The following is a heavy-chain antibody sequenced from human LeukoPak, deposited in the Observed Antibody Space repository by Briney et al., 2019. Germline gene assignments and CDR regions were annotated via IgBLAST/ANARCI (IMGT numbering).Heavy chain of an antibody. Sequence: SQTLSLTCAISGDIVSSNSVTWHWIRQSPSRGLEWLGRTYYRSTWYNDYAVSVRGGITVNPDTSKNQFSLHLNSVTPEDTDVYYCARRLSQYDCFDPWGQGILVTVSS. D-gene: IGHD2-2*01. V-gene: IGHV6-1*01. CDR3: ARRLSQYDCFDP. CDR2: TYYRSTWYN. J-gene: IGHJ5*02. CDR1: GDIVSSNSVT.